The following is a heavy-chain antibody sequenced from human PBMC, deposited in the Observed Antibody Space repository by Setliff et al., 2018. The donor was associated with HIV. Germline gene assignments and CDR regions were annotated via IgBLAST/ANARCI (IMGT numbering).Heavy chain of an antibody. CDR2: ISSSSYI. CDR3: ARDPGKGEAPRIQLWFGYFDY. J-gene: IGHJ4*02. D-gene: IGHD5-18*01. CDR1: GFTFSSFT. Sequence: SLRLSCAASGFTFSSFTMNWVRQAPGKGLEWVSSISSSSYIYYADSVKGRFTISRDNAKNSLYLQMNSLRAEDTAVYYCARDPGKGEAPRIQLWFGYFDYWGQGTLVTVSS. V-gene: IGHV3-21*01.